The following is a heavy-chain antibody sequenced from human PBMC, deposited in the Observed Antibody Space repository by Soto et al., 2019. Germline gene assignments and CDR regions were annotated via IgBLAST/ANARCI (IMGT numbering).Heavy chain of an antibody. J-gene: IGHJ1*01. Sequence: SETLSLTCTVPGVSISSYYWSWIRQPPGQGLEWIGYIYYSGSTNYNPSLKSRVTISVDTSKNQFSLKLSSVTAADTAVYYCASQGAYYYDSSGEDLAEYFQHWGQGTLVTVS. CDR3: ASQGAYYYDSSGEDLAEYFQH. CDR1: GVSISSYY. V-gene: IGHV4-59*08. CDR2: IYYSGST. D-gene: IGHD3-22*01.